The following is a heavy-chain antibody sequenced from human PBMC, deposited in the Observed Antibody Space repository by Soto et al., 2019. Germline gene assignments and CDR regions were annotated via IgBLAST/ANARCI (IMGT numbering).Heavy chain of an antibody. Sequence: PWETLSLTCTVSGGSISSYYWSWIRQPPGKGLEWIGYIYYSGSTNYNPSLKSRVTLSVETSKNQFSLKLSSVTAADTAVYYGARLRSSYEMYWFDPWGQGTLVTVSS. CDR3: ARLRSSYEMYWFDP. CDR2: IYYSGST. V-gene: IGHV4-59*01. CDR1: GGSISSYY. D-gene: IGHD6-13*01. J-gene: IGHJ5*02.